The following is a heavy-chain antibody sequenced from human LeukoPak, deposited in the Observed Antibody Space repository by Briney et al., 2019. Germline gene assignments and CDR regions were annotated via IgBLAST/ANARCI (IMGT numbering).Heavy chain of an antibody. CDR1: GYTFTSYG. CDR2: ISAYNGNT. V-gene: IGHV1-18*01. J-gene: IGHJ5*02. D-gene: IGHD1-14*01. Sequence: ASVKVSCKASGYTFTSYGISWVRQAPGQGLEWMGWISAYNGNTNYAQKLQGRVTMTTDTSTSTAYMELRSLRSDDTAVYYCARDQWAPKPNWFDPWGQGTLVTVSS. CDR3: ARDQWAPKPNWFDP.